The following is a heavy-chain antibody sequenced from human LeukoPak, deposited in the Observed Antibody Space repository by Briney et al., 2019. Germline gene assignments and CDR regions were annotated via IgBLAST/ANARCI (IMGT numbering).Heavy chain of an antibody. V-gene: IGHV3-30*02. CDR2: IRFDGSDK. CDR1: GFTSRSYD. Sequence: GGSLRLSCAASGFTSRSYDMYWVRQAPGKGLEWVAFIRFDGSDKNYADSVKGRFTISRDNSKNTLFLQMNSLRAEDTAVYYCAKGRLVPGSVLDYWGQGNLVTVSS. D-gene: IGHD6-19*01. J-gene: IGHJ4*02. CDR3: AKGRLVPGSVLDY.